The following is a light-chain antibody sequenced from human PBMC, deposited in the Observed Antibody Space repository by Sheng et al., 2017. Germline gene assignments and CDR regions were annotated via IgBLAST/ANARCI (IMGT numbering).Light chain of an antibody. Sequence: EIVLTQSPATLSLSPGEGATLSCRASQSVSGYSAWYQQKPGQAPRLLIYDVSNRASGVPPRFSGSGSGTDFTLTISSLEPEDFAIYYCQQRDDWPPTFGLGTKLEIK. CDR2: DVS. V-gene: IGKV3-11*01. CDR3: QQRDDWPPT. CDR1: QSVSGY. J-gene: IGKJ2*01.